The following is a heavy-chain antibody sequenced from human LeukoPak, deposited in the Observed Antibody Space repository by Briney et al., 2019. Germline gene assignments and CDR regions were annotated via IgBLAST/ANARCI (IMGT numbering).Heavy chain of an antibody. CDR1: GITLSNYG. J-gene: IGHJ4*02. Sequence: GGSLRLSCAVSGITLSNYGMSWVRQAPGKGLEWVAGLSGSGGGTNYADSVKGRFTSSRDNSKKTVYLQMNSLRREDTGLYYCATDILVTGDHWGQGTLVTVSS. V-gene: IGHV3-23*01. D-gene: IGHD2-21*02. CDR2: LSGSGGGT. CDR3: ATDILVTGDH.